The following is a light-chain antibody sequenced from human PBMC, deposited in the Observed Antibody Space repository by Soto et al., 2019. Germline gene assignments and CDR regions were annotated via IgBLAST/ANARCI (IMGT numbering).Light chain of an antibody. CDR1: QDISSW. Sequence: DIQMTQSPSSVSASVGDRVTITCRASQDISSWLAWYQQKPGKAPKLLIYAASSLQSGVPSRFSGSASGTDFTLTSSSLQPEDFATYYCQQANSFPITFGQGTRLEIK. CDR2: AAS. V-gene: IGKV1-12*01. J-gene: IGKJ5*01. CDR3: QQANSFPIT.